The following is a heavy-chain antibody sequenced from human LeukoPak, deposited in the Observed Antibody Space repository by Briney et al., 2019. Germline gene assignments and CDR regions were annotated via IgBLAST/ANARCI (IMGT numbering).Heavy chain of an antibody. V-gene: IGHV3-9*01. CDR2: ISWNGGSL. CDR3: AKADRAGLVASVDAFDI. J-gene: IGHJ3*02. Sequence: PGGSLRLSCAASGFTFDVYAMHWVRQAPGKGLEWVSGISWNGGSLGYADSVKGRFTISRDNAKNSLSLQMNSLRAEDTSLYCCAKADRAGLVASVDAFDIWGQGTMVTVSS. CDR1: GFTFDVYA.